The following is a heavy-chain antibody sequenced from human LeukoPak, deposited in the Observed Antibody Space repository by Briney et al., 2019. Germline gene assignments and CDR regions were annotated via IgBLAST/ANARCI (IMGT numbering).Heavy chain of an antibody. CDR2: MNPNSGNT. CDR1: GYTFANYD. Sequence: GASVKVSCKASGYTFANYDINWVRQATGQGLEWMGLMNPNSGNTGYAQNFQGRVTFTRNTSITTAYMELSSLRSEDTAVYYCARDNDSRDPPHFDYWGQGTLVTVSS. J-gene: IGHJ4*02. V-gene: IGHV1-8*03. CDR3: ARDNDSRDPPHFDY. D-gene: IGHD3-16*01.